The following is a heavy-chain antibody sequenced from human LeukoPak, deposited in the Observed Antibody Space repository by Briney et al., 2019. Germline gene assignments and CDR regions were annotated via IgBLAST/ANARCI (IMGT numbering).Heavy chain of an antibody. D-gene: IGHD3-22*01. Sequence: ASVKVSCKASGYTFTSYGISWVRQAPGQGLEWMGWTNPNSGGTNYAQKFQGRVTMTRDTSISTAYMELSRLRSDDTAVYYCARRPSYYYDSRPLDYWGQGTLVTVSS. V-gene: IGHV1-2*02. CDR1: GYTFTSYG. J-gene: IGHJ4*02. CDR3: ARRPSYYYDSRPLDY. CDR2: TNPNSGGT.